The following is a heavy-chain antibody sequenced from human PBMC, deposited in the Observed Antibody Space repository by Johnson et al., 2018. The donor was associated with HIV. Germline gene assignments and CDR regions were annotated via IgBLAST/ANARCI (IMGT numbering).Heavy chain of an antibody. D-gene: IGHD5-12*01. V-gene: IGHV3-33*08. J-gene: IGHJ3*02. Sequence: VQLVESGGGVVQPGRSLRLSCAASGFTFSSYGMHCVRQAPGKGLEWVAVIWYDGSNKYYADSVKGRFTISRDHSKNSLYLQMNSLRAEDTALYYCASVLGRGYSGYDKNYDAFDIWGQGTMVTVSS. CDR1: GFTFSSYG. CDR3: ASVLGRGYSGYDKNYDAFDI. CDR2: IWYDGSNK.